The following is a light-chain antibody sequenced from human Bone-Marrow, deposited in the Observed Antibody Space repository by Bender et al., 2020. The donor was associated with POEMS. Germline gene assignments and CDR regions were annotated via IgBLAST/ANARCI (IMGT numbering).Light chain of an antibody. J-gene: IGLJ3*02. V-gene: IGLV2-14*02. Sequence: QSALTQPASVSGSPGQSITISCTGTSSDVGSYNLVSWYQQHPGKAPKLMIYEASQRPSGVSNRFSGSKSGNTASLTVSGLQAEDEADYFCISYTSSSTLVFGGGTKLTVL. CDR2: EAS. CDR3: ISYTSSSTLV. CDR1: SSDVGSYNL.